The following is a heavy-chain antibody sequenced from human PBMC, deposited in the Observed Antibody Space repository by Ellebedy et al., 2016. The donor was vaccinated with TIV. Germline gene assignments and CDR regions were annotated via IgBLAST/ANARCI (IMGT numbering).Heavy chain of an antibody. J-gene: IGHJ4*02. Sequence: PGGSLRLSCAASGFTFSSYGMHWVRQAPGKGLEWVAVISYDGSNKYYAESVKGRFTISRDNSKNTLYLQMNSLRAEDTAVYYCAKGRGGSYYSSIDYWGQGTLVTVSS. D-gene: IGHD1-26*01. CDR3: AKGRGGSYYSSIDY. CDR1: GFTFSSYG. V-gene: IGHV3-30*18. CDR2: ISYDGSNK.